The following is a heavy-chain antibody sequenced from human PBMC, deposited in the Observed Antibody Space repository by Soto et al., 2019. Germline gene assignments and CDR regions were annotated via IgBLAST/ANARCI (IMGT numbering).Heavy chain of an antibody. CDR2: ISAYNGNT. V-gene: IGHV1-18*01. D-gene: IGHD3-10*01. J-gene: IGHJ6*02. CDR1: GYTFTSYG. CDR3: ARRAHGSGYSYYYYGMDV. Sequence: GASVKVSCKASGYTFTSYGISWVRQAPGQGLEWMGWISAYNGNTNYAQKLQGRVTMTTDTSTSTAYMELRSLRSDDTAVYYCARRAHGSGYSYYYYGMDVWGQGTTVTSP.